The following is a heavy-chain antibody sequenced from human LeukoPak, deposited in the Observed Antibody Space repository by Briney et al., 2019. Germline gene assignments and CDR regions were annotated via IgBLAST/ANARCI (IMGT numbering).Heavy chain of an antibody. CDR3: ARGDYGDYIFDY. Sequence: SVKVSCKASGGTFSSYAISWVRQAPGQGLEWMGRIIPILGIANYAQKFQGRVTITADKSTSTAYMELSSLRSEDTAVYYCARGDYGDYIFDYWGQGTLVTVSS. CDR2: IIPILGIA. V-gene: IGHV1-69*04. CDR1: GGTFSSYA. D-gene: IGHD4-17*01. J-gene: IGHJ4*02.